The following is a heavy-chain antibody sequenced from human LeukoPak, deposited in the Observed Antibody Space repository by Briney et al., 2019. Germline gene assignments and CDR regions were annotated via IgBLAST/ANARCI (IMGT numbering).Heavy chain of an antibody. V-gene: IGHV3-23*01. CDR1: GFTFSSYA. J-gene: IGHJ4*02. CDR3: AKDHKTPYGFDY. CDR2: ISVGGRT. D-gene: IGHD4-17*01. Sequence: GGSLRLSCAASGFTFSSYAMNWVRQAPGKGLEWVSSISVGGRTYYADSVKGRFTISRDISKNTLDLQMNSLRAEDTAVYYCAKDHKTPYGFDYWGQGTLVTVSS.